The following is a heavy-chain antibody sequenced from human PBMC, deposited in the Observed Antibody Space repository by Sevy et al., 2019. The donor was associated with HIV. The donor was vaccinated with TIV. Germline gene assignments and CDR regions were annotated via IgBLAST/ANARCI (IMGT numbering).Heavy chain of an antibody. Sequence: WGSLRLSCAASGFTFSTYWMSWVRQAPGKGLEWVANIKKDGSEKYYVDSVKGRVTISRDNAKSSLYPQSKSLRAEHTAVYYCARDCSSTSCLWGLDVWGQGTTVTVSS. CDR2: IKKDGSEK. V-gene: IGHV3-7*03. CDR1: GFTFSTYW. D-gene: IGHD2-2*01. J-gene: IGHJ6*02. CDR3: ARDCSSTSCLWGLDV.